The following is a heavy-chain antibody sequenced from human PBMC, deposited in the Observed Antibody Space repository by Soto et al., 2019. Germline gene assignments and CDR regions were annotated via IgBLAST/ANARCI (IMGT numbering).Heavy chain of an antibody. J-gene: IGHJ1*01. Sequence: EVQLVESGGGLVQPGGSLRLSCVASGFTFSSYWMHWVRQAPGKGLVWVSRINSDGSSTSYADSVKGRFTISRDNAKNMLYMQMNSLRAEDTAVYYCARRSDGGAHLEHWGQGTLVTVSS. CDR1: GFTFSSYW. V-gene: IGHV3-74*01. D-gene: IGHD6-19*01. CDR3: ARRSDGGAHLEH. CDR2: INSDGSST.